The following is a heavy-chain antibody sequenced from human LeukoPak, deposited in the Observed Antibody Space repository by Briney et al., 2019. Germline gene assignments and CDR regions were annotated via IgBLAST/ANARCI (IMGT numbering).Heavy chain of an antibody. J-gene: IGHJ5*02. CDR1: GGSISSYY. CDR3: ARAHGGWYGYNWFDP. CDR2: IYYSGST. D-gene: IGHD6-19*01. V-gene: IGHV4-59*01. Sequence: SETLSLTCTVSGGSISSYYWSWIRQPPGKGLEWIGYIYYSGSTNYNPSLKSRVTISVDTSKNQFSLKLSSVTAAVTAVYYCARAHGGWYGYNWFDPWGQGTLVTVSS.